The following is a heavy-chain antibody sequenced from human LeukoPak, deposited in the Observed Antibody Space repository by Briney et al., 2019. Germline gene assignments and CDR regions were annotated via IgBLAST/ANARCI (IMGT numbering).Heavy chain of an antibody. Sequence: GASVKVSCKASGYTFTVYFIHWVRQAPGQGLEWMGRINPNSGATDYAQKFQGRVTMTRDTSISTAYMELSSLKSDDTAVYYYAKIGSSHDFDYWGQGTLITVSS. CDR3: AKIGSSHDFDY. CDR2: INPNSGAT. V-gene: IGHV1-2*06. D-gene: IGHD1-26*01. CDR1: GYTFTVYF. J-gene: IGHJ4*02.